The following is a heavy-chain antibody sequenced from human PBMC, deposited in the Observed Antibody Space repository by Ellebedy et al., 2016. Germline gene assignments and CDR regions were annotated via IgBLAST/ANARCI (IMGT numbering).Heavy chain of an antibody. D-gene: IGHD3-10*01. CDR1: GFTFSSYW. Sequence: GGSLRLSXAASGFTFSSYWMSWVRQAPGKGLEWVANINQDGRETNYVDSVTGRFTISRDNAKNSLYLQMNSLRGEDTAVYYCARTRRGPHYLDAWGKGTTVTVSS. J-gene: IGHJ6*03. V-gene: IGHV3-7*01. CDR3: ARTRRGPHYLDA. CDR2: INQDGRET.